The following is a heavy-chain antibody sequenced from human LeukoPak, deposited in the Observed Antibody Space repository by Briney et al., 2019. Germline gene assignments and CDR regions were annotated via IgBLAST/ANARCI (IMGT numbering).Heavy chain of an antibody. CDR2: IYYSGST. V-gene: IGHV4-31*11. CDR3: ARGGDCSSTSCYWFDP. Sequence: ASETLSLTCAVYGGSFSGYYWSWIRQHPGKGLEWIGYIYYSGSTYYNPSLKSRVTISVDTSKNQFSLKLSSVTAADTAVYYCARGGDCSSTSCYWFDPWGQGTLVTVSS. D-gene: IGHD2-2*01. CDR1: GGSFSGYY. J-gene: IGHJ5*02.